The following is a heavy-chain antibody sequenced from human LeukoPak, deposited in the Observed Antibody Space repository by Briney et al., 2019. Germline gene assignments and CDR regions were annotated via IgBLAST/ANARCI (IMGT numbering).Heavy chain of an antibody. D-gene: IGHD3-3*01. Sequence: SQTLSLTCAISGDSVSSNSAAWNWLRQYPSRGLEWLGRTYQRSKWYNDYAVSVKSRLTIHPDTSKNQFSLQLNSVTPEDTAVYYCARGRFAFDIWGQGTMVSDSS. CDR1: GDSVSSNSAA. CDR3: ARGRFAFDI. V-gene: IGHV6-1*01. CDR2: TYQRSKWYN. J-gene: IGHJ3*02.